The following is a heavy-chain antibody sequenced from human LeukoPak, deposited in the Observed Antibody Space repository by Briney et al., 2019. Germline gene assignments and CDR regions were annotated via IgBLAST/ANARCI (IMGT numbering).Heavy chain of an antibody. V-gene: IGHV3-48*03. CDR2: ISSSGSTI. Sequence: GGSLRLSCAASGFTFSSYEMNWVRQAPGRGLEWVSYISSSGSTIYYADSVKGRFTISRDNAKNSLYLQMNSLRAEDTAVYYCAELGITMIGGVWGKGTTVTTSS. D-gene: IGHD3-10*02. CDR1: GFTFSSYE. J-gene: IGHJ6*04. CDR3: AELGITMIGGV.